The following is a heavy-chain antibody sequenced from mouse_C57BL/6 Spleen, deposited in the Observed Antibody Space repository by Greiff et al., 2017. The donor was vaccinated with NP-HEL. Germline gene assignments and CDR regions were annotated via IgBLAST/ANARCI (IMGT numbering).Heavy chain of an antibody. J-gene: IGHJ4*01. D-gene: IGHD1-1*01. CDR1: GYTITDYY. CDR3: ARETTVVAGNAMDY. Sequence: EVQLQQSGPELVKPGASVPISCKASGYTITDYYMNWVKQSHGKSLEWIGDIIPNNGGTSYNQKFKGKATLTVDKSSSTAYMELRRLTSEDSAVYYCARETTVVAGNAMDYWGQGTSVTVSS. V-gene: IGHV1-26*01. CDR2: IIPNNGGT.